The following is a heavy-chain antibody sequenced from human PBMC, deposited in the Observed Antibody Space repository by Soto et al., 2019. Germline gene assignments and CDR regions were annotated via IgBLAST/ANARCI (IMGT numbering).Heavy chain of an antibody. CDR2: ISSSSSYI. D-gene: IGHD2-2*02. Sequence: KPGGSLRLSCAASGFTFSSYSMNWVRQAPGKGLEWVSSISSSSSYIYYADSVKGRFTISRDNAKNSLYLQMNSLRAEDTAVYYCARDYIVVVPAAIGPLLSVYGMDVWGQGTTVTVYS. V-gene: IGHV3-21*01. J-gene: IGHJ6*02. CDR3: ARDYIVVVPAAIGPLLSVYGMDV. CDR1: GFTFSSYS.